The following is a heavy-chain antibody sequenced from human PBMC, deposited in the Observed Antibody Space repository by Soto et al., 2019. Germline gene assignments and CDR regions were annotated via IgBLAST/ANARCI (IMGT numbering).Heavy chain of an antibody. J-gene: IGHJ5*01. Sequence: ASVKVSCKASGYTFHGYYLHWVRQAPGQGLEWMGRIHPNRGTTNYAQRFQGRVTMTSDTSISTAYMELSRLRSDDTALYYCVRLPDDFRFDYCGQGTMVIVSS. V-gene: IGHV1-2*02. CDR3: VRLPDDFRFDY. D-gene: IGHD2-21*02. CDR2: IHPNRGTT. CDR1: GYTFHGYY.